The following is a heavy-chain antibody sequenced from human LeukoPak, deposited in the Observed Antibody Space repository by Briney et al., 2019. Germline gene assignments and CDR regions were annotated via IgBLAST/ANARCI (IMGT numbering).Heavy chain of an antibody. CDR2: TYYRSKWYN. CDR1: GDSVSTNSAT. V-gene: IGHV6-1*01. D-gene: IGHD1-26*01. J-gene: IGHJ5*01. CDR3: ARLVGASWFDS. Sequence: SQTLSLTCAISGDSVSTNSATWTWLRQSPSRGLEWLGRTYYRSKWYNDYAVSMKSRIAINPDTSKNQFSLQLNSVTPEDTAVYYCARLVGASWFDSWGQGTLVTVSS.